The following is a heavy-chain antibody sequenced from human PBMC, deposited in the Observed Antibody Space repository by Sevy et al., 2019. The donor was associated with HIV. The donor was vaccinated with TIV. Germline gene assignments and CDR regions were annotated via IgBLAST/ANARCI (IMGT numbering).Heavy chain of an antibody. J-gene: IGHJ4*02. Sequence: GGSLRLSCAASGFTFSNYWMSWVRQAPGKGLECVANINQDGSEKYYLDSVKGVFIDSRDNAKNALYLQMSSLTAEDSAVYYCAREQITGSKPYYFDSWGQGTLVTVSS. D-gene: IGHD1-7*01. CDR2: INQDGSEK. V-gene: IGHV3-7*01. CDR3: AREQITGSKPYYFDS. CDR1: GFTFSNYW.